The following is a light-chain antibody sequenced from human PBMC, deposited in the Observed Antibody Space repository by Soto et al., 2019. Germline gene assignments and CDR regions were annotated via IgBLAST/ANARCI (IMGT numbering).Light chain of an antibody. CDR2: EVR. CDR3: CSYAGSYTLV. V-gene: IGLV2-14*01. CDR1: SSDVGAYNY. J-gene: IGLJ2*01. Sequence: QSALTQPASVSGSPGQSITISCTGTSSDVGAYNYVSWYQQYPGRAPKVIIFEVRKRPSGVSTRFSGSKSGDTASLTISGLQAEDEADYYCCSYAGSYTLVFGGGTQLTVL.